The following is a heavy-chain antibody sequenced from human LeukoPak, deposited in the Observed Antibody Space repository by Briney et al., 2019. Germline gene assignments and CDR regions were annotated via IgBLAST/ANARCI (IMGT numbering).Heavy chain of an antibody. Sequence: PSETLSLTCTVSGGSISSGDYYWSWIRQPPGKGLEWIGYIYYSGSTYYNPSLKSRVTISVDTSKNQFSLKLSSVTAADTAVYYRARGPNTNYYGSGPPRWGQGTLVTVSS. CDR1: GGSISSGDYY. V-gene: IGHV4-30-4*01. J-gene: IGHJ4*02. D-gene: IGHD3-10*01. CDR3: ARGPNTNYYGSGPPR. CDR2: IYYSGST.